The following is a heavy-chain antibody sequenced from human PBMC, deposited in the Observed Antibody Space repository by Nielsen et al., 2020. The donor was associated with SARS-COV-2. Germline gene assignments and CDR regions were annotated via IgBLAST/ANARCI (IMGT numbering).Heavy chain of an antibody. V-gene: IGHV3-74*01. Sequence: GESLKISCAASGFAFSSYWMHWVRQAPGKGLVWVSRIDSDGNNTSYADSVKGRFSISRDNAKNTLYLQMDSLRAEDTAVYYCARDSIGDNWYFDLWGRGTLVTVSS. CDR1: GFAFSSYW. J-gene: IGHJ2*01. CDR3: ARDSIGDNWYFDL. CDR2: IDSDGNNT. D-gene: IGHD3-10*01.